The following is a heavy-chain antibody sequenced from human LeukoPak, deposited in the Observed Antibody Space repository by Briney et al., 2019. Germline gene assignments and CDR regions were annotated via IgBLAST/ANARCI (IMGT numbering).Heavy chain of an antibody. CDR2: VWYDGSNK. CDR1: GFTFSTYG. J-gene: IGHJ4*02. CDR3: ARDGDYFGSGNYYHFDY. Sequence: GGSLRLSCAASGFTFSTYGMHWVRQAPGKGLEWVAVVWYDGSNKYYADSVKGRFTISRDNSKNTLYLQMNSLRAEDTAVYYCARDGDYFGSGNYYHFDYWGQGTLVTVSS. D-gene: IGHD3-10*01. V-gene: IGHV3-33*01.